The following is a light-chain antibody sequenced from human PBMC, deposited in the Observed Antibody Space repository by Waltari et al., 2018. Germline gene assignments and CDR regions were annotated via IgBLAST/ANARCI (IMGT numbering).Light chain of an antibody. J-gene: IGKJ2*01. CDR2: WAS. V-gene: IGKV4-1*01. CDR1: PSVFHTNNKYY. Sequence: DIVMTQSPDSLPVSLGERATINCKSSPSVFHTNNKYYLAWYQQKPWPPPKLLIYWASTRESGVPDRFSGSGSGTDFTLAISSLQAEDVAVYYCQQYYSAPNTFGQGTKLEIK. CDR3: QQYYSAPNT.